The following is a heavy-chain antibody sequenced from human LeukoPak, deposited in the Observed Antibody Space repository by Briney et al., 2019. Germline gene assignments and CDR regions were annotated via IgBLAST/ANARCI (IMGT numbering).Heavy chain of an antibody. CDR1: GFTFSSYA. CDR3: AKDAYYGSGSYYRGADY. V-gene: IGHV3-23*01. D-gene: IGHD3-10*01. Sequence: PGGSLRLSCAASGFTFSSYAMSWVRQAPGKGLERVSAISGSGGSTYYADSVKGRFTISRDNSKNTLYLQMNSLRAEDTAVYYCAKDAYYGSGSYYRGADYWGQGTLVTVSS. CDR2: ISGSGGST. J-gene: IGHJ4*02.